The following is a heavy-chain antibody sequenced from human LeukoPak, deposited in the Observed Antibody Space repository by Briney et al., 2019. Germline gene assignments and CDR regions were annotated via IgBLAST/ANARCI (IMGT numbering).Heavy chain of an antibody. J-gene: IGHJ4*02. CDR1: GFTFSSYS. CDR2: ISSSSSYI. V-gene: IGHV3-21*01. Sequence: GGSLRLSCAASGFTFSSYSMNWVRQAPGKGLEWVSSISSSSSYIYYADSVKGRFTISRDNAKNSPYLQMNSLRAEDTAVYYCARAIADTAMAPDYWGRGTLVTVSS. CDR3: ARAIADTAMAPDY. D-gene: IGHD5-18*01.